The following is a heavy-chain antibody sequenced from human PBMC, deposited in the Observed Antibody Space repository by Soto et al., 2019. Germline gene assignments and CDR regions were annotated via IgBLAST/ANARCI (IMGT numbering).Heavy chain of an antibody. CDR2: IYYSGST. Sequence: SETLSLTCTVSGGSISSYYWSWIRQPPGKGLEWIGYIYYSGSTNYNPSLKSRVTISVDTSKNQFSLKLSSVTAADTAVYYCARELSSRWTNWFDPWGPGTLVTVSS. CDR1: GGSISSYY. J-gene: IGHJ5*02. V-gene: IGHV4-59*01. CDR3: ARELSSRWTNWFDP. D-gene: IGHD6-19*01.